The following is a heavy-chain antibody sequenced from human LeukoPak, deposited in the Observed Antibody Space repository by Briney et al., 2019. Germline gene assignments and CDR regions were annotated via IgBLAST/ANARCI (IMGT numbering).Heavy chain of an antibody. Sequence: GGSLRLSCAASGFTFSSYAMGWVRQAPGKGLERVSGVSGSGGSTYYADSVKGRLTISRDNSKNTLYLQMNSLRAEDTAVYYCAKDLDIVATITGNWGQGTLVTVSS. CDR1: GFTFSSYA. CDR3: AKDLDIVATITGN. D-gene: IGHD5-12*01. J-gene: IGHJ4*02. CDR2: VSGSGGST. V-gene: IGHV3-23*01.